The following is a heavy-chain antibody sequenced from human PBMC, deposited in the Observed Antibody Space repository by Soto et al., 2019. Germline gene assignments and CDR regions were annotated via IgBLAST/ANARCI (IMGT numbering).Heavy chain of an antibody. V-gene: IGHV3-53*01. Sequence: EVQLVESGGGLIQPGGSLRLSCAVSGFSVSNNYMNWVRQAPGKGLEWVSVVHSGGSTYYADSVKGRFTVSRDNSKNTLYLQMKSLRVDDTAVYYFARDLLGGEYPDYWGQGTLVTVSS. CDR3: ARDLLGGEYPDY. J-gene: IGHJ4*02. CDR1: GFSVSNNY. D-gene: IGHD4-17*01. CDR2: VHSGGST.